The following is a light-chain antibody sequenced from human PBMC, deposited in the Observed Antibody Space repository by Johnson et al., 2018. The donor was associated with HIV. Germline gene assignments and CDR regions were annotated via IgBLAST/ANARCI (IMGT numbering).Light chain of an antibody. CDR2: ENN. J-gene: IGLJ1*01. V-gene: IGLV1-51*01. Sequence: QSVLSQPPSVSAAPGHNVSISCSGSSSNIGDNYISWYQQLPGAAPKLLIYENNKRPSGIPDRFSGSRSGTSATLTITGLQTGDEADYYCGTWETSPIPYYVFGTGTEVTVL. CDR3: GTWETSPIPYYV. CDR1: SSNIGDNY.